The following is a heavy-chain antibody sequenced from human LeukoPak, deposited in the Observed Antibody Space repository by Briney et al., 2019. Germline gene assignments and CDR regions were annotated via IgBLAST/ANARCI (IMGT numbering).Heavy chain of an antibody. V-gene: IGHV4-39*01. CDR2: IYYHGNT. J-gene: IGHJ4*02. D-gene: IGHD6-6*01. CDR1: GGTTSSSSYY. CDR3: ATPFRGGARQDY. Sequence: PSETLSLTCTVSGGTTSSSSYYWGWIRQPPGKGLEWIGSIYYHGNTYYNPSLRSRVVISADRSKNQFSLDLTSATAADTSVYYCATPFRGGARQDYWGQGILVTVSS.